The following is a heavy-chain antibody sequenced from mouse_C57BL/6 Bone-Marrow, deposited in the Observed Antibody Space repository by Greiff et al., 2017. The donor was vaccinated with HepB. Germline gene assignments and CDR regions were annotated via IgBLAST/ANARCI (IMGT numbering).Heavy chain of an antibody. J-gene: IGHJ4*01. CDR2: IYPRSGNT. CDR1: GYTFTSYG. CDR3: ARSSCYVAMDY. Sequence: QVQLQQSGAELARPGASVKLSCKASGYTFTSYGISWVKQRTGQGLEWIGEIYPRSGNTYYNEKFKGKATLTADKSSSTAYMELRSLKSEDAAVYFGARSSCYVAMDYWGKGTSVTVSS. D-gene: IGHD2-12*01. V-gene: IGHV1-81*01.